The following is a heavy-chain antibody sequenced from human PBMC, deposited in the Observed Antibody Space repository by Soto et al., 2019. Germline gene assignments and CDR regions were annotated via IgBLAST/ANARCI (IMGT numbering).Heavy chain of an antibody. D-gene: IGHD2-21*02. CDR3: ARQRTSVVTQASFDD. CDR2: IYYSGST. CDR1: GGSVSSGSDY. J-gene: IGHJ4*02. Sequence: PSTLSRTCTFSGGSVSSGSDYGSWIRQPPGKGLEWIGSIYYSGSTYYNPSLKRRVAMSVDTSKNQFSLKLRSVSAADTAVYYCARQRTSVVTQASFDDWGQGSLVTVSS. V-gene: IGHV4-39*01.